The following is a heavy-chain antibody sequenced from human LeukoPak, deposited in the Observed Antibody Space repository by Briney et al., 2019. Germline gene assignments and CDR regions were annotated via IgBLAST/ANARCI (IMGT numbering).Heavy chain of an antibody. J-gene: IGHJ5*02. CDR1: GGSISSYY. CDR3: ARLPAVNWFDP. V-gene: IGHV4-4*09. CDR2: IYTSGST. Sequence: PSETLSLTYTVSGGSISSYYWSWIRQPPGKGLEWIGYIYTSGSTNYNPSLKSRVTISVDTSKNQFSLKLSSVTAADTAVYYCARLPAVNWFDPWGQGTLVTVSS.